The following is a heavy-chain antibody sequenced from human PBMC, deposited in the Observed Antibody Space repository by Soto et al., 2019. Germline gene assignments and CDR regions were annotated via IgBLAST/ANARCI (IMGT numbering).Heavy chain of an antibody. Sequence: EVQLVESGGDLVQPGGSLRLSCAASGFTFGIYDMHWVRQATGKGLEWVSTINTAGDTYSPGSVKGRFTISRENAKNSLYLQMNSLRVDDTAVYFCVRGRDSGLYSFDSWGQGTLVTVSS. CDR1: GFTFGIYD. V-gene: IGHV3-13*01. D-gene: IGHD2-15*01. CDR3: VRGRDSGLYSFDS. J-gene: IGHJ4*02. CDR2: INTAGDT.